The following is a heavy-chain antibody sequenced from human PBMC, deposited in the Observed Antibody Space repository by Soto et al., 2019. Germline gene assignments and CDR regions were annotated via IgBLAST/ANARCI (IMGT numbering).Heavy chain of an antibody. CDR3: ARDRFEGHGWFDP. V-gene: IGHV3-33*01. J-gene: IGHJ5*02. Sequence: GGSLRLSCAASGFTFSSYGMHWVRQAPGKGLEWVAVIWYDGSNKYYADSVKGRFTISRDNSKNTLYLQMNSLRAEDTAVYYCARDRFEGHGWFDPWGQGTLVPVSS. CDR1: GFTFSSYG. CDR2: IWYDGSNK.